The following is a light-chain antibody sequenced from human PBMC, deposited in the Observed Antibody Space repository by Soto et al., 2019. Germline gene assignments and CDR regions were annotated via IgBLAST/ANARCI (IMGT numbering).Light chain of an antibody. CDR2: DVS. Sequence: QSALTQPASVSGSPGQSITISCTGTSSDVGGYNYVSWYQQHPGKAPKLMIYDVSNRPSGVSNRFSGSKSGNTASLTISGLQAEYEANYYCSSYISSSTGYVFGTGTKVTVL. CDR1: SSDVGGYNY. CDR3: SSYISSSTGYV. J-gene: IGLJ1*01. V-gene: IGLV2-14*01.